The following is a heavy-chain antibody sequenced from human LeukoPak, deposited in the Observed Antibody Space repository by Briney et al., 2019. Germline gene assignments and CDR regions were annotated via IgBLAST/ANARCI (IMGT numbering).Heavy chain of an antibody. Sequence: SETLCLTCTVSGGSISSYYWSWIRQPPGKGLEWIGYIYYSGSTNYNPSLKSRVTISVDTSKNQFSLKLSSVTAADTAVYYCANVVVVASTDWYFDLWGRGTLVTVSS. CDR1: GGSISSYY. J-gene: IGHJ2*01. CDR2: IYYSGST. D-gene: IGHD2-15*01. CDR3: ANVVVVASTDWYFDL. V-gene: IGHV4-59*01.